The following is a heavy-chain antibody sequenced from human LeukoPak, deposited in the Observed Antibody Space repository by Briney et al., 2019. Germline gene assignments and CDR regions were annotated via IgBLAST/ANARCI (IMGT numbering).Heavy chain of an antibody. CDR3: ARGGGELWGFFDY. J-gene: IGHJ4*02. Sequence: SETLSLTCAVYGGSFSGYYWSWIRQPPGKGLEWIGEINHSGSTNYNPSLKSRVTISVDASKNQFSLKLSSVTAADTAVYYCARGGGELWGFFDYWGQGTLVTVSS. CDR1: GGSFSGYY. D-gene: IGHD5-18*01. V-gene: IGHV4-34*01. CDR2: INHSGST.